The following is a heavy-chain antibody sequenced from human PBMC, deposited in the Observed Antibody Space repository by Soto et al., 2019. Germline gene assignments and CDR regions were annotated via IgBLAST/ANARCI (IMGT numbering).Heavy chain of an antibody. CDR1: GGSVISGSYY. CDR3: ARTDILTGPLDY. V-gene: IGHV4-61*01. D-gene: IGHD3-9*01. J-gene: IGHJ4*02. CDR2: IYYSGST. Sequence: SETLSLTCTVSGGSVISGSYYWSWIRQPPGKGLEWIGYIYYSGSTNYNPSLKSRVTISVDTSKNQFSLKLSSVTAADTAVYYCARTDILTGPLDYWGQGTLVTVS.